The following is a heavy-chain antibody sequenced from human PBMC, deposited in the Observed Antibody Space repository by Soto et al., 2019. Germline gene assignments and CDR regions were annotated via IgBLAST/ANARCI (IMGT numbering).Heavy chain of an antibody. J-gene: IGHJ6*02. CDR1: GGSISSYY. V-gene: IGHV4-59*01. CDR2: IYYSGST. D-gene: IGHD5-18*01. Sequence: QVQLQESGPGLVKPSETLSLTCTVSGGSISSYYWSWIRQPPGKGLEWIGYIYYSGSTNYNPSLKSRLTISVDTSKNQFSLKLSSVTAADTAVYYCARVKIARYSYGSTGGMDVWGQGTTVTVSS. CDR3: ARVKIARYSYGSTGGMDV.